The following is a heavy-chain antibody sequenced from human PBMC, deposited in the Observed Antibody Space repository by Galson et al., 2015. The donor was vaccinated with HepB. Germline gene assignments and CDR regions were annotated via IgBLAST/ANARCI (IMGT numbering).Heavy chain of an antibody. D-gene: IGHD3-10*01. Sequence: SLRLSCAASGFTFSSYGMHWVRQAPGKGLEWVAVISPDGGNKFYADSVKGRFTISRDNSKNTLYLQMNSLRTEDMAVYYCAKDPQYDIGVIAHWGQGTLVTVSS. V-gene: IGHV3-30*18. CDR3: AKDPQYDIGVIAH. J-gene: IGHJ4*02. CDR2: ISPDGGNK. CDR1: GFTFSSYG.